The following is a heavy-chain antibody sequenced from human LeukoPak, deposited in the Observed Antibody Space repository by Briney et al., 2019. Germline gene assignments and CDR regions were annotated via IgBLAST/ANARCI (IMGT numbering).Heavy chain of an antibody. Sequence: SETLSLTCAVSGDFFSSHYWTWIRQSPGTGLEWIGYISHIGRTNYNPSPKSRVTISIDTSKNQFSLKLRSVTAADTAVYYCARDLVTVTKGFDIWGQGTMVSVSS. CDR2: ISHIGRT. CDR3: ARDLVTVTKGFDI. CDR1: GDFFSSHY. V-gene: IGHV4-59*11. J-gene: IGHJ3*02. D-gene: IGHD4-17*01.